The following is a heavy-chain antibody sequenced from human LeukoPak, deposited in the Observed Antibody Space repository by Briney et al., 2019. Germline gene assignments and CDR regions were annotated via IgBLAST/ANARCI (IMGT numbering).Heavy chain of an antibody. CDR2: FDPEDSET. Sequence: ASVKVSFKSSGYTLTELSKHWVGQPPAKGLEWMGSFDPEDSETIYAKKVQGRVILTEDTSTDTAYMELSNLRNEDTAVYYCTSGHRLRSGGSPTFDFWGQGTPVTVSS. CDR3: TSGHRLRSGGSPTFDF. V-gene: IGHV1-24*01. CDR1: GYTLTELS. J-gene: IGHJ4*02. D-gene: IGHD2-15*01.